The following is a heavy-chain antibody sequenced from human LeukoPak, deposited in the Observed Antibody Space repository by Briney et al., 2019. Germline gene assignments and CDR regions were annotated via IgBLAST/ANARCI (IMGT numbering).Heavy chain of an antibody. J-gene: IGHJ3*02. CDR1: GLTLSSYW. V-gene: IGHV3-7*03. CDR3: ARDWVAGVPFDAFDI. CDR2: IKEDGREK. Sequence: RAGGSLRLSCAASGLTLSSYWMSWVRQAPGKGLEWVANIKEDGREKYYVDSVKGRFTISRDNAQNSVYLHMNSLTAEDTALYYCARDWVAGVPFDAFDIWGQGTMVSVSS. D-gene: IGHD3-10*01.